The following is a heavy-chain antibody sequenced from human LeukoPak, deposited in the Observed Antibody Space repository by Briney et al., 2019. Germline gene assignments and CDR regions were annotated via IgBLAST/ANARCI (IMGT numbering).Heavy chain of an antibody. J-gene: IGHJ5*02. D-gene: IGHD3-3*01. CDR1: GGSISSGDYY. V-gene: IGHV4-30-4*01. CDR3: ARSPDYDFWGGYYTGTNWFDP. CDR2: IYYSGST. Sequence: SQTLSLTCTVSGGSISSGDYYWSWIRQPPGKGLEWIGYIYYSGSTYYNPSLKSRVTISVDTSKNQFSLKLSSVTAADTAVYYCARSPDYDFWGGYYTGTNWFDPWGQGTLVTVSS.